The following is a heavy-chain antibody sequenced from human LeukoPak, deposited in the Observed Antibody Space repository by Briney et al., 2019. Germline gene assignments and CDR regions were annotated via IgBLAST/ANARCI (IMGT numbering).Heavy chain of an antibody. J-gene: IGHJ4*02. CDR3: ARRSIGGLDPTTVIYYFDY. V-gene: IGHV4-31*03. CDR2: IYYSGST. CDR1: GGSISSGGYY. Sequence: SETLSLTCTVSGGSISSGGYYWSWIRQHPGKGLEWIGYIYYSGSTYYNPSLKSRVTISVDTSKNQFSLKLSSVTAADTAVYYCARRSIGGLDPTTVIYYFDYWGQGTLVTVSS. D-gene: IGHD4-17*01.